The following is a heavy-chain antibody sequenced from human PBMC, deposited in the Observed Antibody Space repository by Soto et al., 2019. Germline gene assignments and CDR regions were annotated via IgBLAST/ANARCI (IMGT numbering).Heavy chain of an antibody. CDR3: AHRAHWTTGTTPNWFDP. D-gene: IGHD4-4*01. CDR2: IYWDDDK. J-gene: IGHJ5*02. Sequence: QITLKESGPTLVKPTQTLTLTCSFSGFSLSTSGVSVGWIRQPPGKALEWLALIYWDDDKRYRPSLKRRRNITKDTSKNQVVPTMTNMDPMDTATYYCAHRAHWTTGTTPNWFDPWGQGTLVTVSS. V-gene: IGHV2-5*02. CDR1: GFSLSTSGVS.